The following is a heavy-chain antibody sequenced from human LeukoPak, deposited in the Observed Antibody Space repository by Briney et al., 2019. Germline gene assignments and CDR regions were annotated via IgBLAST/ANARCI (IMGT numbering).Heavy chain of an antibody. J-gene: IGHJ4*02. V-gene: IGHV3-15*01. CDR2: IKRKTEGGTT. Sequence: GGSLRLSCAASGFTFSNDWMRWVRQATGKGREWVGRIKRKTEGGTTDYAERVKDRLKISRDEAKKAVNLQMNSLKTEDTAVYYCTTSIGPFDYWGQGTLVTVSS. CDR3: TTSIGPFDY. CDR1: GFTFSNDW.